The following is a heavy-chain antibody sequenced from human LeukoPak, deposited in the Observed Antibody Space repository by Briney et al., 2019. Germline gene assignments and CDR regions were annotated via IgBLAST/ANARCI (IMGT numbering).Heavy chain of an antibody. CDR3: ASAREYCISSECYDYFQH. D-gene: IGHD2-2*01. Sequence: GGSLRLPCVASGFTVKTNSMSWVRQAPGKGLEWVSVIYTGGSTYYADSVNGRFTISRDNSKNTLYLQMTSLTAEDTAVYYCASAREYCISSECYDYFQHWGQGTLVSVSS. V-gene: IGHV3-53*01. CDR1: GFTVKTNS. CDR2: IYTGGST. J-gene: IGHJ1*01.